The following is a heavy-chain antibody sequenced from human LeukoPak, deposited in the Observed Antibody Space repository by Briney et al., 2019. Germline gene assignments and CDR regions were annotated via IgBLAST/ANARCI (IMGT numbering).Heavy chain of an antibody. CDR2: IYYSGST. J-gene: IGHJ4*02. D-gene: IGHD4-17*01. CDR1: GGSISSSSYY. V-gene: IGHV4-39*07. CDR3: AGEEMTTYYYFDY. Sequence: PSETLSLTCTVSGGSISSSSYYWGWIRQPPGKGLEWIGSIYYSGSTYYNPSLKSRVTISVDTSKNQFSLKLSSVTAADTAVYYCAGEEMTTYYYFDYWGQGTLVTVSS.